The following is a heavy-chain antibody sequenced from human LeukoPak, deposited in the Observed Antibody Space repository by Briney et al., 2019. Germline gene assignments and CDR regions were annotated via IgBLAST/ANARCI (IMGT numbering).Heavy chain of an antibody. CDR2: IYASGGA. V-gene: IGHV3-53*01. J-gene: IGHJ4*02. CDR1: GFDVNDNF. CDR3: VRRHDY. Sequence: GGSLRLSRVASGFDVNDNFMLWIRQAPGQGLEWISIIYASGGAFHSESVKGRFSAFRDTSKNTIFLRMNNLRAADTAMYYCVRRHDYWGQGTLVTVSS.